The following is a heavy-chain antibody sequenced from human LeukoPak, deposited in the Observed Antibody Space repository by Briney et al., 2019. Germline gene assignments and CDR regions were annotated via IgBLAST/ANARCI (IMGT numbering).Heavy chain of an antibody. J-gene: IGHJ4*02. CDR2: INPSSGGA. V-gene: IGHV1-46*01. CDR3: ARGYSSSWRDLFDY. D-gene: IGHD6-13*01. Sequence: VASVKVSCKASGYTFTSYYMHWVRQAPGQGLEWMGIINPSSGGATYAQKFQGRVTMTRDTSTSTVYLELNSLRSEDTAVYYCARGYSSSWRDLFDYWGQGTLVTVSS. CDR1: GYTFTSYY.